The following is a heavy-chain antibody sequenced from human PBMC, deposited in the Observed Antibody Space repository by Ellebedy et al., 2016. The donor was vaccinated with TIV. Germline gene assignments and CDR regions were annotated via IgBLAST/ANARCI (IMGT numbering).Heavy chain of an antibody. J-gene: IGHJ5*02. CDR2: INPSGGST. V-gene: IGHV1-46*01. D-gene: IGHD6-13*01. CDR1: GYTFTSYY. Sequence: AASVKVSCKASGYTFTSYYMHWVRQAPGQGLEWMGIINPSGGSTSYAQKFQGRVTMTRDTSTSTVYMELSSLRSEDTAVYYGAGGGAGGYSSSWYVSMNWFDPWGQGTLVTVSS. CDR3: AGGGAGGYSSSWYVSMNWFDP.